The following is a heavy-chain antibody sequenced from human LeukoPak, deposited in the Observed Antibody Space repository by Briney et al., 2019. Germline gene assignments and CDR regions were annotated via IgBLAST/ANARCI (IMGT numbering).Heavy chain of an antibody. V-gene: IGHV4-59*08. CDR3: ARHQGGNSNFFDY. D-gene: IGHD4-23*01. CDR2: VYSSGRT. Sequence: PSETLSLTCTVSGGSISSYCWSWIRQPPGKGLEWIGYVYSSGRTKYNPSLESRVTMSTDMSKNQFSLKLSSVTAADTAVYYCARHQGGNSNFFDYWGQGTLVTVSS. CDR1: GGSISSYC. J-gene: IGHJ4*02.